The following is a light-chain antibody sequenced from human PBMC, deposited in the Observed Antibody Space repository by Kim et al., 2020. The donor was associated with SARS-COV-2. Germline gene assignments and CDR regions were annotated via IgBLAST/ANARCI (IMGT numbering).Light chain of an antibody. J-gene: IGLJ1*01. CDR2: STK. CDR1: TGAVTSDYH. CDR3: LLYYESARV. V-gene: IGLV7-43*01. Sequence: VALTCASNTGAVTSDYHPVWFQQKPGQAPRALTYSTKYSINNKPPWTPARFSGSLLGGKASLTVSPVQPEDEAEYYCLLYYESARVFGTGTKVTVL.